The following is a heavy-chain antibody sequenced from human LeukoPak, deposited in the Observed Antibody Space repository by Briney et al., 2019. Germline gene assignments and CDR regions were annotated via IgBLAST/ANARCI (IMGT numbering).Heavy chain of an antibody. Sequence: GGSLRLSCAASGFTVSRNYMSWVRQAPGKGLECVSVIYSGGNTYYTDSVKGRFTISRDNSKNTLYLQMNSLRAEDTAVYYCARKTDSGGQGDYWGPGTLVTVSS. J-gene: IGHJ4*02. D-gene: IGHD3-22*01. CDR1: GFTVSRNY. CDR2: IYSGGNT. CDR3: ARKTDSGGQGDY. V-gene: IGHV3-66*01.